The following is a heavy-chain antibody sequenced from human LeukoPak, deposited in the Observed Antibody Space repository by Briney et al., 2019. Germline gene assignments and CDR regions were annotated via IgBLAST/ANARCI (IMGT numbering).Heavy chain of an antibody. J-gene: IGHJ4*02. CDR3: ARAPDFTMVRGVIDY. D-gene: IGHD3-10*01. CDR1: GGSISSGGYS. CDR2: INHSGST. Sequence: PSETLSLTCAVSGGSISSGGYSWSWIRQPPGKGLEWIGEINHSGSTNYNPSLKSRVTISVDTSKNQFSLKLSSVTAADTAVYYCARAPDFTMVRGVIDYWGQGTLVTVSS. V-gene: IGHV4-34*01.